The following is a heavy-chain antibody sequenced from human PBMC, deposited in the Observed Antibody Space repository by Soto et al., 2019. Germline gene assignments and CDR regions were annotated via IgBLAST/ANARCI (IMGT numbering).Heavy chain of an antibody. CDR2: IYWDDDK. J-gene: IGHJ5*02. Sequence: QITLKESGPTLVKPTQTLTLTCTFSGFSLSTSGVGVGWIRQPPGKALEWLALIYWDDDKRYSPSLKSRLTITKDTYKNQVVLTMTNMAPVDTATYYCALTYYGSGSYYNVRWFDPWGQGTLVTVSS. CDR3: ALTYYGSGSYYNVRWFDP. CDR1: GFSLSTSGVG. V-gene: IGHV2-5*02. D-gene: IGHD3-10*01.